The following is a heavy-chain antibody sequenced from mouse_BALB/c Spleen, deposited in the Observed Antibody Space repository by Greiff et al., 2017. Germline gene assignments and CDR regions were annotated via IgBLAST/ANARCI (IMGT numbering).Heavy chain of an antibody. CDR1: GFTFSSYG. CDR2: INSNGGST. D-gene: IGHD1-1*01. V-gene: IGHV5-6-3*01. Sequence: LVESGGGLVQPGGSLKLSCAASGFTFSSYGMSWVRQTPDKRLELVATINSNGGSTYYPDSVKGRFTISRDNAKNTLYLQMSSLKSEDTAMYYCARDGNYYGSSDAMDYWGQGTSVTVSS. J-gene: IGHJ4*01. CDR3: ARDGNYYGSSDAMDY.